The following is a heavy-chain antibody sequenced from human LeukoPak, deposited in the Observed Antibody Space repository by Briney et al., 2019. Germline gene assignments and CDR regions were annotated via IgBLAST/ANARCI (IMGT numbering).Heavy chain of an antibody. CDR1: GFTFSSYA. J-gene: IGHJ6*04. CDR2: ISYDGSNK. D-gene: IGHD3-10*01. CDR3: ARDGITMVRGVIKYGMDV. Sequence: GGSLRLSCAASGFTFSSYAMHWVRQAPGKGLEWVAVISYDGSNKYYADSVKGRFTISRDNSKNTLYLQMNSLRADDTAVYYCARDGITMVRGVIKYGMDVWGKGTTVTVSS. V-gene: IGHV3-30*04.